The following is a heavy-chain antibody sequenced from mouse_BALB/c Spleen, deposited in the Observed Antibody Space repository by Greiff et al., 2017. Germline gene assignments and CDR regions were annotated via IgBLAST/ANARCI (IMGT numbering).Heavy chain of an antibody. Sequence: VQLQQSGPELVKPGASVKMSCKASGYTFTSYVMHWVKQKPGQGLEWIGYIIPYNDGTKYNEKFKGKATLTSDKSSSTAYMELSSLTSEDSAVYYCARRRSMITTDGFAYWGQGTLVTVSA. V-gene: IGHV1-14*01. D-gene: IGHD2-4*01. CDR2: IIPYNDGT. CDR1: GYTFTSYV. J-gene: IGHJ3*01. CDR3: ARRRSMITTDGFAY.